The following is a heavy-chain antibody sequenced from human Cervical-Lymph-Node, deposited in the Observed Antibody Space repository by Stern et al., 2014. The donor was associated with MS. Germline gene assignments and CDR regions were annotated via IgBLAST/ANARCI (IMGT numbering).Heavy chain of an antibody. J-gene: IGHJ4*02. D-gene: IGHD6-13*01. CDR3: ARGRSSSWDFDY. CDR1: GFTFSSYS. Sequence: EVQLVESGGGLVKPGGSLRLSCAASGFTFSSYSMNWVRQAPGKGLEWVSSISSSSSYIYYADSVKGRFTISRDNAKNSLYLQMNSLRAEDTAVYYCARGRSSSWDFDYWGQGTLVTVSS. V-gene: IGHV3-21*01. CDR2: ISSSSSYI.